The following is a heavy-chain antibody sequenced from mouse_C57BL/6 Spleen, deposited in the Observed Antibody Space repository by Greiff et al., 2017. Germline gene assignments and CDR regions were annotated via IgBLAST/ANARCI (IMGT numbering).Heavy chain of an antibody. CDR1: GYAFSSSW. CDR3: ARWGSYYAMDY. CDR2: IYPGDGDT. J-gene: IGHJ4*01. D-gene: IGHD3-1*01. Sequence: VQLKESGPELVKPGASVKISCKASGYAFSSSWMNWVKQRPGKGLEWIGRIYPGDGDTNYNGKFKGKATLTADKSSSTAYMQLSSLTSEDSAVYFCARWGSYYAMDYWGQGTSVTVSS. V-gene: IGHV1-82*01.